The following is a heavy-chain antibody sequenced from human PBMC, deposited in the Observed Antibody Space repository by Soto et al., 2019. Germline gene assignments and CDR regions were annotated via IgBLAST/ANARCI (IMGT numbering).Heavy chain of an antibody. J-gene: IGHJ6*02. V-gene: IGHV1-69*13. CDR3: ARDLGCSSKSCSPWDYYYYGMDV. CDR2: IIPIFGTA. Sequence: GASVKVSCKASGGTFSSYAISWVRQAPGQGLEWMGGIIPIFGTANYAQKFQGRVTITADESTSTAYMELSSLRSEDTAVYYCARDLGCSSKSCSPWDYYYYGMDVWGQGTTVTVSS. D-gene: IGHD2-2*01. CDR1: GGTFSSYA.